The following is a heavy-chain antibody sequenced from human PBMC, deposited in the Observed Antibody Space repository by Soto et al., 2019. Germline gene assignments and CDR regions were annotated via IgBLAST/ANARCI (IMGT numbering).Heavy chain of an antibody. D-gene: IGHD6-13*01. Sequence: ASVKVSCKASGGTFSSYDINWVRQATGQGLEWMGWMNPNSGNTGYAQKFQGRVTMTRNTSISTAYMELSSLRSEDTAVYYCARGSRGIAAAGTRDYYYYYGMDVWGQGTTVTVSS. CDR2: MNPNSGNT. V-gene: IGHV1-8*02. CDR3: ARGSRGIAAAGTRDYYYYYGMDV. CDR1: GGTFSSYD. J-gene: IGHJ6*02.